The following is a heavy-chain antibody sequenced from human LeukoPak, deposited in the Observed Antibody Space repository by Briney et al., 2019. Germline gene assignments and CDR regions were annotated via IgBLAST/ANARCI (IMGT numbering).Heavy chain of an antibody. CDR2: ISAYNGNT. Sequence: GASVKVSCKASGYTFTSYGISWVRQAPGQGLEWMGWISAYNGNTNYAQKLQGRVTMTTDTSTSTAYMELRSLRSDDTAVYYCARDAETMVRGVVITKKKYDYWGQGTLVTVSS. CDR1: GYTFTSYG. J-gene: IGHJ4*02. D-gene: IGHD3-10*01. CDR3: ARDAETMVRGVVITKKKYDY. V-gene: IGHV1-18*04.